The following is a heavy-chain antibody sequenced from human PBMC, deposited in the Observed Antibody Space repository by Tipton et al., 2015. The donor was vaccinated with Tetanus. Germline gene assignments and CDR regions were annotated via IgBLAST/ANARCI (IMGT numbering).Heavy chain of an antibody. CDR3: AKDRAVSGYLFYYGMDV. D-gene: IGHD5-12*01. Sequence: SLRLSCVASGFTFSNYGMHWVRQSPGKGLEWVAVMSYHGTKEYYVDSVKGRFTISRDNSKNTVYLQMSSLRGEDTAVYYCAKDRAVSGYLFYYGMDVWGQGTTVIVSS. V-gene: IGHV3-30*18. CDR2: MSYHGTKE. CDR1: GFTFSNYG. J-gene: IGHJ6*02.